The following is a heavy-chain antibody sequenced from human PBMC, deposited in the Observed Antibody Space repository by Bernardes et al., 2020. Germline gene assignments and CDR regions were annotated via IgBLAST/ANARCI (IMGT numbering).Heavy chain of an antibody. CDR3: ASGARGFSDAFDI. CDR2: ISSSSSTI. J-gene: IGHJ3*02. D-gene: IGHD3-10*01. V-gene: IGHV3-48*02. Sequence: GGSLRLSCAASGFTFSSYSMNWVRQAPGKGLEWVSYISSSSSTIYYADSVKGRFTISRDNAKNSLYLQMNSLRDEDTAVYYCASGARGFSDAFDIWGQGTMVTVSS. CDR1: GFTFSSYS.